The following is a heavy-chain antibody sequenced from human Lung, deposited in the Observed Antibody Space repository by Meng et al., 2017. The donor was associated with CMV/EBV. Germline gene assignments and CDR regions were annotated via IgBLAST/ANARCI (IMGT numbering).Heavy chain of an antibody. CDR3: ASFDHIPRRNYFDY. V-gene: IGHV4-30-4*01. Sequence: QVHLASPCPVLVVPSQHLSLPCPVSGGSRSSGNYDWSWIRQPPGKGLEWIGYIHHSGSAYYNPSLKSRVSISVDTSKNQFSLNLNSMTAADTAVYYCASFDHIPRRNYFDYWGQGTLVTVSS. D-gene: IGHD2-21*01. J-gene: IGHJ4*02. CDR2: IHHSGSA. CDR1: GGSRSSGNYD.